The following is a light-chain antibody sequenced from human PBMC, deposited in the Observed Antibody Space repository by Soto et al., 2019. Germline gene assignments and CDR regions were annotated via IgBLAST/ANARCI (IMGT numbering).Light chain of an antibody. V-gene: IGKV3-15*01. CDR3: QQFNSWPRT. CDR1: QSISRD. CDR2: DAS. Sequence: EIVMTQSPATLSVSPGERATLSCRASQSISRDLAWYQQKPGQAPRLLIYDASTRDTAIPVRFSGSESGTEFTLTINSLQSEDFAIYYCQQFNSWPRTFGQGTKVEVK. J-gene: IGKJ1*01.